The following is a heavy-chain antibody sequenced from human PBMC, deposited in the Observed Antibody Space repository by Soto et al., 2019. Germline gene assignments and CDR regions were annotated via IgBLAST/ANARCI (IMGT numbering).Heavy chain of an antibody. CDR1: GFTFSSYA. CDR3: AKNLWFGELLSSFDY. D-gene: IGHD3-10*01. Sequence: EVQLLESGGGLVQPGGSLRLSCAASGFTFSSYAMSWVRQAPGKGLEWVSAISGSGGSTYYADSVKGRFTISRDNSKNTLYLPMDSLRVEDTAVYYCAKNLWFGELLSSFDYWAHGTLVTVSS. J-gene: IGHJ4*01. V-gene: IGHV3-23*01. CDR2: ISGSGGST.